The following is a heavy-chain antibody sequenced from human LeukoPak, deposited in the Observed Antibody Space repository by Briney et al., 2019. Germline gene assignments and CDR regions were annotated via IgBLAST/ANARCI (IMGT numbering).Heavy chain of an antibody. CDR2: ISYDGSNK. J-gene: IGHJ4*02. V-gene: IGHV3-30*18. Sequence: GGSLRLSCAASGFTFSSYGMHWVRQAPGKGLEWVAVISYDGSNKYYADSVKGRFTISRDNSKNTLYLQMSSLRAEDTAVYYCVKDQRRYCSSTSCYVFDYWGQGTLVTVSS. CDR1: GFTFSSYG. CDR3: VKDQRRYCSSTSCYVFDY. D-gene: IGHD2-2*01.